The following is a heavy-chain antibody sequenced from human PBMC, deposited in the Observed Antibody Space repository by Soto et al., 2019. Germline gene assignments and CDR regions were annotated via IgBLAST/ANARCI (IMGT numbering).Heavy chain of an antibody. V-gene: IGHV4-39*01. Sequence: PSETLSLTCTVSGGSVSSNSYSWGWIRQSPGKGLEWIGTIYSSENTYYNPSLVSRVTISVDTSMNEFSLRLSSVTAADTAVYYCARLNGYCVSTCGHGYYGMDVWGRGTTVTVSS. CDR1: GGSVSSNSYS. CDR3: ARLNGYCVSTCGHGYYGMDV. CDR2: IYSSENT. J-gene: IGHJ6*02. D-gene: IGHD2-2*03.